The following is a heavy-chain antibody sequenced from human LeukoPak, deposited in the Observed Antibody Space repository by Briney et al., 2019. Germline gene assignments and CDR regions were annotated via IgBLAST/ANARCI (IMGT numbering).Heavy chain of an antibody. CDR1: GYTFTGYY. D-gene: IGHD2-2*02. J-gene: IGHJ4*02. CDR2: INPNSGGT. V-gene: IGHV1-2*02. Sequence: GASVKVSCKASGYTFTGYYMHWVRQAPGQGLEWMGWINPNSGGTNYAQKLQGRVTMTTDTSTSTAYMELRSLRSDDTAVYYCARDNVVVPAAIGYWGQGTLVTVSS. CDR3: ARDNVVVPAAIGY.